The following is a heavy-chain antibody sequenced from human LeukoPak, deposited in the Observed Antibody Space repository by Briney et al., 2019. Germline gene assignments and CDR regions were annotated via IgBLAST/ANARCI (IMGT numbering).Heavy chain of an antibody. CDR1: GFTFSSYW. D-gene: IGHD6-13*01. CDR2: INNDGSST. Sequence: GGSLRLSCAASGFTFSSYWMHWVRQVPGKELMWVSRINNDGSSTSYADSVKGRFTISRDNAKNTLYLQMNSLRAEDTAVYYSARVAAAGTLDYWGQGSLVTVSS. J-gene: IGHJ4*02. V-gene: IGHV3-74*01. CDR3: ARVAAAGTLDY.